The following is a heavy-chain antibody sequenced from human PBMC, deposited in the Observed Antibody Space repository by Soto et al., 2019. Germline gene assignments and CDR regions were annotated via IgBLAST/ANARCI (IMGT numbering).Heavy chain of an antibody. V-gene: IGHV3-74*01. Sequence: GGSLRLSCAASGFTFSSYWMHWVRQAPGKGLVWVSRINSDGSSTSYADSVKGRFTISRDNAKNTLYLQMNSLRAEDTAVYYCARDLRLGDYDYYYYGMDVWGQGTTVTVSS. CDR1: GFTFSSYW. CDR2: INSDGSST. CDR3: ARDLRLGDYDYYYYGMDV. J-gene: IGHJ6*02. D-gene: IGHD4-17*01.